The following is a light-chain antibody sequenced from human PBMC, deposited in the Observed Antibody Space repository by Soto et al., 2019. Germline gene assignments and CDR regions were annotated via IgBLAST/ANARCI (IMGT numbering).Light chain of an antibody. CDR2: GAS. V-gene: IGKV3-20*01. Sequence: DIVLTQSPGTLSLSPGERATLSCRASQRISSNYLAWYQQKPDQAPRLLIDGASNRATGIPDRFSGSGSGTDFSLTISRLEPEDAAVYYCQQYGSSPRTFGQGTKVEIK. CDR1: QRISSNY. CDR3: QQYGSSPRT. J-gene: IGKJ1*01.